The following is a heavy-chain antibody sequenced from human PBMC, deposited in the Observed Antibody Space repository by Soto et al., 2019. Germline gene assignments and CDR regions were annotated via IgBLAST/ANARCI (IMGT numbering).Heavy chain of an antibody. CDR1: GHTFTTDD. CDR2: MDPNSDNR. Sequence: ASVKVSCKASGHTFTTDDINWVRQATGQGPEWMGWMDPNSDNRGYAQKFQGRVTMTGDTSISTAYMELSSLTSEDTAIYYCARYERGAAFTSWGQGTPVTVSS. CDR3: ARYERGAAFTS. D-gene: IGHD6-13*01. J-gene: IGHJ5*02. V-gene: IGHV1-8*01.